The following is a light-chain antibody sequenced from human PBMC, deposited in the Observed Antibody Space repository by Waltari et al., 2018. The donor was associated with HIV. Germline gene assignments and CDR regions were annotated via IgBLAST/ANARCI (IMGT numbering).Light chain of an antibody. CDR2: EVT. J-gene: IGLJ2*01. Sequence: QSALTQPASVSGSPGQSITIPCTGTSSDVGSYNLVLWYRQHPGKAPNLMIYEVTRRPSGVSGRFSGSKSGNTASLTISGLQAEDEADYYCCSYANTKGVFGGGTKLTVL. CDR3: CSYANTKGV. CDR1: SSDVGSYNL. V-gene: IGLV2-23*02.